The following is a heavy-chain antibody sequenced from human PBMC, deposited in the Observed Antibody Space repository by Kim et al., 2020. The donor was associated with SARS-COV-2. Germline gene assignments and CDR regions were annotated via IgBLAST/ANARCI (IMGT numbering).Heavy chain of an antibody. CDR1: GYTFTSYA. D-gene: IGHD1-1*01. CDR2: INTNTGNP. J-gene: IGHJ6*02. V-gene: IGHV7-4-1*02. Sequence: ASVKVSCKASGYTFTSYAMNWVRQAPGQGLEWMGWINTNTGNPTYAQGFTGRFVFSLDTSVSTAYLQISSLKAEDTAVYYCASLWNQNYYYYGMDVWGQGTTVTVSS. CDR3: ASLWNQNYYYYGMDV.